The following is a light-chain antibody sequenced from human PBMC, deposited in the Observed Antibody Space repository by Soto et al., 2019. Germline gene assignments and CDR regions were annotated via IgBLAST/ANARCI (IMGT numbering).Light chain of an antibody. CDR3: ATWDDSLSGHYV. CDR1: SSNIGSNY. CDR2: SNN. J-gene: IGLJ1*01. Sequence: QLVLTQPPSASGTPGQRVTISCSRSSSNIGSNYVCWYQHLPGTAPKLLIYSNNQRPSGVPDRFSGSKSGTSASLAISGLRSEDEADYYCATWDDSLSGHYVFGTGTKLTVL. V-gene: IGLV1-47*02.